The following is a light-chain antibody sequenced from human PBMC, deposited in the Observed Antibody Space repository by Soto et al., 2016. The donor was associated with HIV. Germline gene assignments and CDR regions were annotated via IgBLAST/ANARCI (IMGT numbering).Light chain of an antibody. CDR2: DDS. CDR3: QLWDSTSDHYV. V-gene: IGLV3-21*01. Sequence: SYVLTQPPSVSVAPGKTARITCGGNNIGSKSVHWYQQKPGQAPVLVVFDDSDRPSGIPERFSGSNSGDTATLTISSVAAEDEADYYCQLWDSTSDHYVFAAGTRVTVL. J-gene: IGLJ1*01. CDR1: NIGSKS.